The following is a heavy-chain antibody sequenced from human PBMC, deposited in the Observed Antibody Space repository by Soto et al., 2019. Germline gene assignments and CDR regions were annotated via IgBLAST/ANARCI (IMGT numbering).Heavy chain of an antibody. CDR3: ARDLRDTFGGATSSGVDY. CDR2: INPSGGST. D-gene: IGHD3-16*01. Sequence: ASVKVSCKASGYTFTSYYMHWVRQAPGQGLEWMGIINPSGGSTSYAQKFQGRVTMTRDTSTSTVYMELSSLRSEDTAVYYCARDLRDTFGGATSSGVDYWGQGTLVTVSS. V-gene: IGHV1-46*03. CDR1: GYTFTSYY. J-gene: IGHJ4*02.